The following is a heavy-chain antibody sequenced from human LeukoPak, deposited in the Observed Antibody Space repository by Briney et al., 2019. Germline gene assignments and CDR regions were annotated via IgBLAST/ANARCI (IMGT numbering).Heavy chain of an antibody. CDR3: AKDKWEVPYYFDY. D-gene: IGHD1-26*01. V-gene: IGHV3-30-3*01. CDR2: ISYDGSNK. Sequence: PGGSLRLSCAASGFTFSSYAMHWVRQAPGKGLEWVAVISYDGSNKYYADSVKGRFTISRDNAKNSLYLQMNSLRAEDTAVYYCAKDKWEVPYYFDYWGQGTLVTVSS. CDR1: GFTFSSYA. J-gene: IGHJ4*02.